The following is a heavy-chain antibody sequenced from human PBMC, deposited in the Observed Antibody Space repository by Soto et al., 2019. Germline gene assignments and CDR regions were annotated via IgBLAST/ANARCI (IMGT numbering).Heavy chain of an antibody. D-gene: IGHD6-19*01. CDR2: ISAYNGNT. J-gene: IGHJ4*02. CDR1: GYTFTSYG. V-gene: IGHV1-18*01. Sequence: SVKVSCEASGYTFTSYGISWLRQAPGQGLEWMGWISAYNGNTNYAQKLQGRATMTTDTSTSTAYMELRSLRSDDTAVYYCAREQWPTYLDYWGQGTLVTVSS. CDR3: AREQWPTYLDY.